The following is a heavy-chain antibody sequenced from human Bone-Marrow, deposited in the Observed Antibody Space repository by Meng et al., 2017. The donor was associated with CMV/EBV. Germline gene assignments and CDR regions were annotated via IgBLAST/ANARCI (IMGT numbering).Heavy chain of an antibody. CDR3: ARGGVVVNGAPFDY. CDR1: GGSFSGYY. CDR2: INHSGST. D-gene: IGHD3-22*01. Sequence: QVQLRQWGAGLLKPSGTLSLPCAVYGGSFSGYYWSWIRQPPGKGLEWIGEINHSGSTNYNPSLKSRVTISVDTSKNQFSLKLSSVTAADTAVYYCARGGVVVNGAPFDYWGQGTLVTVSS. V-gene: IGHV4-34*01. J-gene: IGHJ4*02.